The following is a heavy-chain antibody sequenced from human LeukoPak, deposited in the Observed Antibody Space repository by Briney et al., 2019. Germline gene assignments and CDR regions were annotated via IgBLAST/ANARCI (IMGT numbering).Heavy chain of an antibody. CDR2: MNPNSGNT. D-gene: IGHD4-23*01. V-gene: IGHV1-8*01. CDR3: ARSNYGGKRWFDP. CDR1: EYTFTSYD. J-gene: IGHJ5*02. Sequence: ASVKVSCKASEYTFTSYDINWVRQATGQGLEWMGWMNPNSGNTGYAQKFRGRVTMTRDTSISTAYMELSSLTSEDTAVYFCARSNYGGKRWFDPWGQGTLVIVSS.